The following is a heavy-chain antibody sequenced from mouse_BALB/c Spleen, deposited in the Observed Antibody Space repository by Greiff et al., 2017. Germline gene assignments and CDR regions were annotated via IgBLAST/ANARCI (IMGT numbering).Heavy chain of an antibody. CDR3: ARGYYGSSYPHYYAMDY. CDR1: GYSITSDYA. Sequence: EVKLQESGPGLVKPSQSLSLTCTVTGYSITSDYAWNWIRQFPGNKLEWMGYISYSGSTSYNPSLKSRISITRDTSKNQFFLQLNSVTTEDTATYYCARGYYGSSYPHYYAMDYWGQGTSVTVSS. CDR2: ISYSGST. V-gene: IGHV3-2*02. D-gene: IGHD1-1*01. J-gene: IGHJ4*01.